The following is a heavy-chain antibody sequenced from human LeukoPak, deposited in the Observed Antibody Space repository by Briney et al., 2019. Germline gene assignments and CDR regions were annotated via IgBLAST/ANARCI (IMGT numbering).Heavy chain of an antibody. J-gene: IGHJ3*02. Sequence: SQTLSLTCTVPGGSISSGDYYWSWIRQPPGKGLEWIGYIYYSGSTYYNPSPKSRVTISVDTSKNQFSLKLSSVTAADTAVYYCARNYDILTGFDIWGQGTMVTVSS. CDR3: ARNYDILTGFDI. D-gene: IGHD3-9*01. CDR1: GGSISSGDYY. CDR2: IYYSGST. V-gene: IGHV4-30-4*01.